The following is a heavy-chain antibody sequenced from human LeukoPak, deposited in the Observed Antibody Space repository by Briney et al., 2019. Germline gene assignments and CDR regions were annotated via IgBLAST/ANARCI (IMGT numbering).Heavy chain of an antibody. D-gene: IGHD3-16*01. Sequence: GGSLRLSCAASGFTFSSYSMNWVRQAPGKGLEWVSSISSSSSYIYYADSVKGRFTISRDNAKNSLYLQMNSLRAEDTAVYYCAKGGSLSPFDPWGQGTLVTVSS. J-gene: IGHJ5*02. CDR1: GFTFSSYS. CDR2: ISSSSSYI. V-gene: IGHV3-21*04. CDR3: AKGGSLSPFDP.